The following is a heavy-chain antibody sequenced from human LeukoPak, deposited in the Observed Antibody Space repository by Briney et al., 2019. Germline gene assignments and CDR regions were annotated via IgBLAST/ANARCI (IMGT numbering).Heavy chain of an antibody. V-gene: IGHV1-2*02. D-gene: IGHD6-19*01. CDR1: GYTFTGYY. J-gene: IGHJ4*02. Sequence: ASVKVSCKASGYTFTGYYMHWVRQAPGQGLEWMGWINPNSGGTNYAQKFQGRATMTRNTSISTAYMELSSLRFEDTAVYYCARGDGWYGFWGQGTLVTVSS. CDR2: INPNSGGT. CDR3: ARGDGWYGF.